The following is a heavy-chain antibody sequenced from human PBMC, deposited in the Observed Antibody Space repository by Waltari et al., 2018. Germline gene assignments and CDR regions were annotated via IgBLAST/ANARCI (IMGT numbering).Heavy chain of an antibody. CDR1: GYTFTGYY. J-gene: IGHJ5*02. D-gene: IGHD4-17*01. CDR3: ARDGTDYGGPYNWFDP. V-gene: IGHV1-2*06. Sequence: QVQLVQSGAEVKKPGASVTVSCKASGYTFTGYYMHWVRQAPGQGLEWMGRINPNSGGTNYAQKFQGRVTMTRDTSISTAYMELSRLRSDDTAVYYCARDGTDYGGPYNWFDPWGQGTLVTVSS. CDR2: INPNSGGT.